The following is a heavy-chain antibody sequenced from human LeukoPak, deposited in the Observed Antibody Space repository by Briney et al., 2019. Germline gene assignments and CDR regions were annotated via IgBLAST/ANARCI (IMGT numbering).Heavy chain of an antibody. CDR3: AGTMIVVVVNAFDI. CDR2: IYSGGNT. CDR1: GFTVSSNY. D-gene: IGHD3-22*01. V-gene: IGHV3-53*01. Sequence: GGSLRLSCAASGFTVSSNYMSWVRQAPGKGLEWVSVIYSGGNTYYADSVKGRFTISRDNSKNTLYLQMNSLRAEDTAVYYCAGTMIVVVVNAFDIWGQGTMVTVSS. J-gene: IGHJ3*02.